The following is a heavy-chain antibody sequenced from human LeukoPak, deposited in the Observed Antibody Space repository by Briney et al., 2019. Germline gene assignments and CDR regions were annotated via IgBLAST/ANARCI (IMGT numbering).Heavy chain of an antibody. D-gene: IGHD6-19*01. Sequence: PGGSLRLSCVVSGFTVSTNYMSWVRQAPGKGLEWVSVIYSGGSTYYADSVKGRFIISRDNSKNTLYLQMNSLRAEDTAVYYCARVGQWLSYYFDYWGQGTLVTVSS. CDR2: IYSGGST. J-gene: IGHJ4*02. CDR1: GFTVSTNY. V-gene: IGHV3-66*01. CDR3: ARVGQWLSYYFDY.